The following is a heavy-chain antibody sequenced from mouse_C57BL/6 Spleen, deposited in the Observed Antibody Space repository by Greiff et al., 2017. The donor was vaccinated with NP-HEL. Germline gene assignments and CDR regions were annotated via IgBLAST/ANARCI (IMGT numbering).Heavy chain of an antibody. D-gene: IGHD4-1*02. Sequence: EVQGVESGGDLVKPGGSLKLSCAASGFTFSSYGMSWVRQTPDKRLEWVATISSGGSYTYYPDSVKGRFTISRDNAKNTLYLQMSSLKSEDTAMYYCARPPTGFAYWGQGTLVTVSA. CDR2: ISSGGSYT. J-gene: IGHJ3*01. CDR3: ARPPTGFAY. V-gene: IGHV5-6*01. CDR1: GFTFSSYG.